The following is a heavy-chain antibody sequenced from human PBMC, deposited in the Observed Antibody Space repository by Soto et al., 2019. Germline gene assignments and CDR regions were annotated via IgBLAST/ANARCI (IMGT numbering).Heavy chain of an antibody. CDR3: GSPRSGPAPDVGP. D-gene: IGHD2-15*01. V-gene: IGHV1-2*02. J-gene: IGHJ5*02. CDR2: INPNSGDT. Sequence: ASLTVSFKASVFSVDPTYCIHWVRRAPGQGLEWMGSINPNSGDTNYAQNFQGRVTMTRDTSISTAYMEVSSLTSDDTAMYYCGSPRSGPAPDVGPWGHGTVVTSPQ. CDR1: VFSVDPTYC.